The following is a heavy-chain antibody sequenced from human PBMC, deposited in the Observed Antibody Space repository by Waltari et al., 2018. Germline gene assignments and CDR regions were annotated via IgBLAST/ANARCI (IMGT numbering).Heavy chain of an antibody. J-gene: IGHJ4*02. CDR3: ARSGGYYDSSGYHNFDY. D-gene: IGHD3-22*01. CDR1: GGSISSYY. CDR2: IYYSGST. Sequence: QVQLQESGSGLVKPSETLSLTCTVSGGSISSYYWSWIRHPPGKGLEWIGYIYYSGSTNYNPSLKSRVTISVDTSKNQFSLKLSSVTAADTAVYYCARSGGYYDSSGYHNFDYWGQGTLVTVSS. V-gene: IGHV4-59*01.